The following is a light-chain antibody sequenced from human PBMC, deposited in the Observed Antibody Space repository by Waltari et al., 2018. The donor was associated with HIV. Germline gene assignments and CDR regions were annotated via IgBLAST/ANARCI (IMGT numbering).Light chain of an antibody. CDR3: QQYYRTPLT. V-gene: IGKV4-1*01. CDR2: WAS. Sequence: DILMTQSPEFLAVSLGERATISCRARQTLLYSSNNKNYLAWYQHKTGQPPKLLIYWASTRQSGVPARFSGSGSGTNFTLTISKLQPEDVATYFCQQYYRTPLTFGGGTKV. CDR1: QTLLYSSNNKNY. J-gene: IGKJ4*01.